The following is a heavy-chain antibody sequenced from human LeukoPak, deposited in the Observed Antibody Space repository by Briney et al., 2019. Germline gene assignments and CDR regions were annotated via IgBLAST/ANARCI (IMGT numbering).Heavy chain of an antibody. CDR3: ARDVYGRQQLGLIDC. V-gene: IGHV3-21*01. Sequence: GGSLRLSCAASGFTFSRNSMNWVRQAPGKGLEWVSSISSSSSYIYYADSVKGRFTISRDNAKNSLYLQMNSLRDEDTAVYYCARDVYGRQQLGLIDCWGQGTLVTVSA. CDR1: GFTFSRNS. J-gene: IGHJ4*02. D-gene: IGHD6-13*01. CDR2: ISSSSSYI.